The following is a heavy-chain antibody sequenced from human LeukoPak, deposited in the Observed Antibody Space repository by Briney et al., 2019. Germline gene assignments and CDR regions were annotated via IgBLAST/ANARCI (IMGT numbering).Heavy chain of an antibody. CDR2: ISAYNGNT. V-gene: IGHV1-18*01. J-gene: IGHJ3*02. D-gene: IGHD3-3*01. Sequence: ASVKVSCKASGYTFTSYGISWVRQAPGQGLEWMGWISAYNGNTNYAQKLQGRVTITADKSTSTAYMELSSLRSEDTAVYYCARAGRFLEWLLHDAFDIWGQGTMVTVSS. CDR1: GYTFTSYG. CDR3: ARAGRFLEWLLHDAFDI.